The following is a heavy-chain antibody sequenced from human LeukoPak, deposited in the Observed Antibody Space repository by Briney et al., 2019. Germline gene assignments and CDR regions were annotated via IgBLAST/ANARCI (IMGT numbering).Heavy chain of an antibody. CDR3: RTSTGGF. CDR1: GFTFSSYG. J-gene: IGHJ4*02. V-gene: IGHV3-30*03. CDR2: ISYDGSNN. D-gene: IGHD5-12*01. Sequence: GGSLRLSCAAPGFTFSSYGMHWVRQAPGKGLEWVTFISYDGSNNYYADSVKGRFTISRDNSKNTLYLQMNSLRTEDTAVYYVRTSTGGFWGQGTLVTVSS.